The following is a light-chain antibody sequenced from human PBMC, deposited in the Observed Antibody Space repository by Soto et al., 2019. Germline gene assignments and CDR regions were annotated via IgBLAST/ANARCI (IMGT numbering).Light chain of an antibody. Sequence: ELVLTQSPGTQSLSPGERVTLSCRASQSVSSSYLAWYQQKPGQAPRLLIYAASSRATGIPERFSGSGSGTDFTLTISRLEPEEFAVYYCQQYGSSRTFGQGTKVEIK. CDR3: QQYGSSRT. V-gene: IGKV3-20*01. J-gene: IGKJ1*01. CDR1: QSVSSSY. CDR2: AAS.